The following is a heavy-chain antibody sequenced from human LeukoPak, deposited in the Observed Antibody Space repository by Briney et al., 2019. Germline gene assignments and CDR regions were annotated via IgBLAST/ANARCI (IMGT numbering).Heavy chain of an antibody. Sequence: ASVKVSCKASGGTFSNYAISWVRQAPGQGLEWMGGIIPLFGTANYAQKFLGRVIITADESTSTTYMYLSSLKSEDTAVYYCARDMGPRALVGAYGMDVWGQGTTVTVSS. CDR3: ARDMGPRALVGAYGMDV. J-gene: IGHJ6*02. D-gene: IGHD1-26*01. V-gene: IGHV1-69*13. CDR1: GGTFSNYA. CDR2: IIPLFGTA.